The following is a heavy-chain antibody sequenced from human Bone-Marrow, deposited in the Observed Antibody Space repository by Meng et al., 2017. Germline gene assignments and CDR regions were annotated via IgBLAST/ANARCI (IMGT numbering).Heavy chain of an antibody. CDR3: AKPTITMFRGGRGMDV. CDR1: GFTFSSYS. J-gene: IGHJ6*02. D-gene: IGHD3-10*01. V-gene: IGHV3-21*04. CDR2: ISSSSSYI. Sequence: GESLKISCAASGFTFSSYSMNWVRQAPGKGLEWVSSISSSSSYIYYADSVKGRFTISRDNSKNTLYLQMSSLRDEDTAVYYCAKPTITMFRGGRGMDVWGQGTTVTVSS.